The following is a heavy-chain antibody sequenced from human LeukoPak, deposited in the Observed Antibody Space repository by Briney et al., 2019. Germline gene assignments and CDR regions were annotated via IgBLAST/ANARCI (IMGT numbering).Heavy chain of an antibody. V-gene: IGHV3-21*01. D-gene: IGHD3-22*01. CDR1: GFTFSSYS. J-gene: IGHJ3*02. Sequence: PGGSLRLSCAASGFTFSSYSMNWVRQAPGKGLEWVSSISSTGSYIYYADSVKGRFTIFRDNAKKSLFLQISSLRAEDTAVYFCARDRITMIVENAFDIWGQGTMVIVSS. CDR3: ARDRITMIVENAFDI. CDR2: ISSTGSYI.